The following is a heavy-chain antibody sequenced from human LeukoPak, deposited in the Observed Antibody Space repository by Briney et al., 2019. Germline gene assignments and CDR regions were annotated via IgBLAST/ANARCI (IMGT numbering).Heavy chain of an antibody. V-gene: IGHV3-21*01. CDR1: GFTFSSSA. J-gene: IGHJ4*02. CDR3: ARDPTQWLRYGHFDY. Sequence: GGSLRLSCAGSGFTFSSSAMNWVRQAPGKGLEWVSSINNVASHIYYADSVKGRFTISGDNAKNSLYLQMNSLRAEDTAVYYCARDPTQWLRYGHFDYWGQGTLVTVSS. CDR2: INNVASHI. D-gene: IGHD5-12*01.